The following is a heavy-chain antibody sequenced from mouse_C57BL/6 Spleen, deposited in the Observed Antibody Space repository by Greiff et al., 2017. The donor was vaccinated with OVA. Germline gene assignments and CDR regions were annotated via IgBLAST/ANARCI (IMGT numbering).Heavy chain of an antibody. J-gene: IGHJ2*01. CDR1: GFTFSSYA. D-gene: IGHD1-1*01. V-gene: IGHV5-4*01. CDR2: ISDGGSYT. Sequence: EVQLVESGGGLVKPGGSLKLSCAASGFTFSSYAMSWVRQTPEKRLEWVATISDGGSYTYYPDNVKGRFTISRDNAKNNLYLQMSHLKSEDTAMDYCARGGYYYGSSYYFDYWGQGTTLTVSS. CDR3: ARGGYYYGSSYYFDY.